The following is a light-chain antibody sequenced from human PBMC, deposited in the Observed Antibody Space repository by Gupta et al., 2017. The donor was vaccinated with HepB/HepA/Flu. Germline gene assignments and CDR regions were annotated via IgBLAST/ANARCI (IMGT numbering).Light chain of an antibody. J-gene: IGLJ3*02. CDR3: EAWEDSRNFRWV. CDR1: SSNIGSNN. CDR2: SNN. Sequence: QPVLTQPPSASGTPGPRVTISCSGSSSNIGSNNVHWYQQLPGTAPKLLISSNNQRPSGGPERFSGSKSGTSAALAISGLQSEEEADYYGEAWEDSRNFRWVFGGGTKLTVL. V-gene: IGLV1-44*01.